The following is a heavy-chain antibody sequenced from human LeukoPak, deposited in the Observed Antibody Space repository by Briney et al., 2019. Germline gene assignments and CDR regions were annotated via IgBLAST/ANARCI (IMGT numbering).Heavy chain of an antibody. Sequence: PSETLSLTCTFSGGSISTYYWSWIRQSAGKGLEWIGRFFASGSTSYNPSFKSRVTISVDTSKNQFSLKLSSVTAADTAVYYCARDGPNYGQLDYWGQGTLVTVSS. J-gene: IGHJ4*02. CDR3: ARDGPNYGQLDY. V-gene: IGHV4-4*07. CDR2: FFASGST. D-gene: IGHD3-16*01. CDR1: GGSISTYY.